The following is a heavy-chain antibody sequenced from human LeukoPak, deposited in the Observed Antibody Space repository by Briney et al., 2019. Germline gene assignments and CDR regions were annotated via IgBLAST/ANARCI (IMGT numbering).Heavy chain of an antibody. J-gene: IGHJ4*02. V-gene: IGHV5-51*01. D-gene: IGHD3-10*01. Sequence: GESLKVSCKGSGYSFGNYWIGWVRQMPGKGLEWMGIIHPGDSDTRYSPSFQGQVTISAEKSITTAYLQWSSLKASDTAMYYCARRGEGPIGAIGYWGQGTLVTVSS. CDR2: IHPGDSDT. CDR3: ARRGEGPIGAIGY. CDR1: GYSFGNYW.